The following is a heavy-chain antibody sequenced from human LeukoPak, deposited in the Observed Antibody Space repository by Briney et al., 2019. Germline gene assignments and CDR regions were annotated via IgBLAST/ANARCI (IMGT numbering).Heavy chain of an antibody. CDR1: GGSISSGGYY. CDR2: IYYSGST. J-gene: IGHJ3*02. V-gene: IGHV4-31*03. CDR3: ARGNYDFWSGYYRSAAFDI. D-gene: IGHD3-3*01. Sequence: PSQTLSLTCTVSGGSISSGGYYWSWIRQHPGKGLEWIGYIYYSGSTYYNPSLKSRVTISVDTSKNQFSLKLSSVTAADTAVYYCARGNYDFWSGYYRSAAFDIWGQGTMVTVSS.